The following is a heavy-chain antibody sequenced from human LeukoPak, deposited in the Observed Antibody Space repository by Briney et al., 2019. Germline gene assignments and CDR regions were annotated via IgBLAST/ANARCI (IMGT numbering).Heavy chain of an antibody. CDR3: ASPDPEDYGGNSGENWFDP. V-gene: IGHV3-9*01. D-gene: IGHD4-23*01. Sequence: GGSLRLSCAASGFTFDDYAMHWVRQAPGKGLEWVSGISWNSGSIGYADSVKGRFTISRDNAKNSLYLQMNSLRAEDTAVYYCASPDPEDYGGNSGENWFDPWGQGTLVTVSS. J-gene: IGHJ5*02. CDR2: ISWNSGSI. CDR1: GFTFDDYA.